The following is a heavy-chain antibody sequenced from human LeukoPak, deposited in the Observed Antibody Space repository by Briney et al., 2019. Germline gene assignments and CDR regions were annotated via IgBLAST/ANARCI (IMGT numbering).Heavy chain of an antibody. CDR3: ARDRGGIVGDTNAFDI. CDR1: GGSISSYY. CDR2: LHTSGST. V-gene: IGHV4-4*07. J-gene: IGHJ3*02. Sequence: SETLSLTCTVSGGSISSYYWSWIRQPAGKGLQWIGRLHTSGSTNYNPSLGSRVAISVDTSENQFSLKLRSMTAADTAVYYCARDRGGIVGDTNAFDIWGQGTMVTVSS. D-gene: IGHD1-26*01.